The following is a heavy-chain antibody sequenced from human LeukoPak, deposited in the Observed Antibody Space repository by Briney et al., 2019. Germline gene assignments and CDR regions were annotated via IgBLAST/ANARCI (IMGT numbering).Heavy chain of an antibody. CDR1: GGTXSSYA. J-gene: IGHJ3*02. V-gene: IGHV1-69*04. CDR3: ARNSAVGAFDI. D-gene: IGHD5-18*01. CDR2: IIPILGIT. Sequence: SVKVSCKASGGTXSSYAISWVRQAPGQGLEWMGRIIPILGITNYAQKFQGRVTITADKSTSTAYMELSSLRSEDTAVYYCARNSAVGAFDIWGQGTMVTVSS.